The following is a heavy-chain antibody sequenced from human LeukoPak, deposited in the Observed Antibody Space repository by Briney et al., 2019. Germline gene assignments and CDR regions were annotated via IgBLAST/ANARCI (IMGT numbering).Heavy chain of an antibody. J-gene: IGHJ3*02. Sequence: GASVKVSCKASGYTFTSYYMHWVRQAPGQGLEWMGIINPSGGSTSYAQKFQGRVTMTRDTSTSTVYMELSSLRSEDTAVYYCARDPTGLLHNVRKAFDIWGQGTMVTVSS. CDR3: ARDPTGLLHNVRKAFDI. V-gene: IGHV1-46*01. D-gene: IGHD1-14*01. CDR1: GYTFTSYY. CDR2: INPSGGST.